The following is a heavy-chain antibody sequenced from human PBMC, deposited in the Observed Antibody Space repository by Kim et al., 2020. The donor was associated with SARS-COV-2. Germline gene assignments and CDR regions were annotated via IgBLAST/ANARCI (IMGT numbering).Heavy chain of an antibody. CDR2: ISGSGGST. Sequence: GGSLRLSCAASGFTFSSYAMSWVRQAPGKGLEWVSAISGSGGSTYYADSVKGRFTISRDNSKNTLYLQMNSLRAEDTAVYYCAKDGRDSGYDAEQWLVLVDYYGMDVWGQGTTVTVSS. D-gene: IGHD6-19*01. CDR1: GFTFSSYA. J-gene: IGHJ6*02. CDR3: AKDGRDSGYDAEQWLVLVDYYGMDV. V-gene: IGHV3-23*01.